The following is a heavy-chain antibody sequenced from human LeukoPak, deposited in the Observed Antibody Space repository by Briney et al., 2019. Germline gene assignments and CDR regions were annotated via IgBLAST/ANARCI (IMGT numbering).Heavy chain of an antibody. D-gene: IGHD6-13*01. CDR3: ARTWGSSSWYNWFDP. CDR2: IIPIFGTA. V-gene: IGHV1-69*13. Sequence: SVTVSCTASGGTFSSYAISWVRQAPGQGLEWMGGIIPIFGTANYAQKFQDRVTITADESTSTAYMELSSLRSEDTAVYYCARTWGSSSWYNWFDPWGQGPLVTVSS. J-gene: IGHJ5*02. CDR1: GGTFSSYA.